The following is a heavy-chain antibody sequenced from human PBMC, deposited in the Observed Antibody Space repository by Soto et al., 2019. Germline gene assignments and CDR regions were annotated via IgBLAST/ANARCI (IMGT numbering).Heavy chain of an antibody. D-gene: IGHD5-12*01. V-gene: IGHV3-23*01. CDR1: GFTFSSYA. CDR3: ATLVAHGYYYYGMDV. CDR2: ISGSGGST. J-gene: IGHJ6*02. Sequence: EVQLLESGGGLVQPGGSLRLSCAASGFTFSSYAMSWVRQAPGKGLEWVSAISGSGGSTYYADSVKGRFTISRDNSKNTRYLQMNSLRAEDTAVYYCATLVAHGYYYYGMDVWGQGTTVTVSS.